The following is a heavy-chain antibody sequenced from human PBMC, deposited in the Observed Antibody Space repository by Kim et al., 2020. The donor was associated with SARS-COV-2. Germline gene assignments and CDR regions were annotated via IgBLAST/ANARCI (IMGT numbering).Heavy chain of an antibody. J-gene: IGHJ4*02. CDR2: IIPILGIA. CDR1: VGTFSSYA. CDR3: ATYPPGKQLVAGRYY. D-gene: IGHD6-6*01. Sequence: SVKVSCKASVGTFSSYAISWVRQAPGQGLEWMGRIIPILGIANYAQKFQGRVTITADKSTSTPYMELSSLRSEDTAVYYWATYPPGKQLVAGRYYWVQGTLVTVSS. V-gene: IGHV1-69*04.